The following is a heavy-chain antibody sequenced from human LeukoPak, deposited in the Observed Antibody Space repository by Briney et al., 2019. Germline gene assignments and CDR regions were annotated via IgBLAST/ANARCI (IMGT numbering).Heavy chain of an antibody. D-gene: IGHD4-17*01. V-gene: IGHV1-46*03. CDR1: GYTFTSYY. Sequence: ASVKVSCKASGYTFTSYYMHWVRQAPGQGLEWMGIINPSDASTSYAQKCRGRVTMTRDTSTSTVYMELSSLRSEDTAVYYCARGYGDYSAFDYWGQGTLVTVSS. J-gene: IGHJ4*02. CDR2: INPSDAST. CDR3: ARGYGDYSAFDY.